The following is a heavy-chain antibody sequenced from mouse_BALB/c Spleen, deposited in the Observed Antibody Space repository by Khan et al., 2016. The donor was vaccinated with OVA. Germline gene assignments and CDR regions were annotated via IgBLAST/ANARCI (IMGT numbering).Heavy chain of an antibody. D-gene: IGHD2-2*01. V-gene: IGHV5-9-3*01. CDR2: ISSGGHYT. Sequence: EVELVESGGGLVKPGGSLKLSCSASGFTFRSYAMSWVRQTPEKRLELVATISSGGHYTFYPDSVKGRFTISRDNARNTLYLQMSSLRSEDTAMYYCARSLVDYHAMDYWGQGTSVTVSS. CDR3: ARSLVDYHAMDY. J-gene: IGHJ4*01. CDR1: GFTFRSYA.